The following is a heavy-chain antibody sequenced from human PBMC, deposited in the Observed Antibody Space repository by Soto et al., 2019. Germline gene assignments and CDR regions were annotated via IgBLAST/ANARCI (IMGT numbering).Heavy chain of an antibody. CDR2: INHSGST. D-gene: IGHD3-9*01. Sequence: SETLSLTCAVYGGSFSGYYWSWIRQPPGKGLEWIGEINHSGSTNYNPSLKSRVTISVDTSKNQFSLKLSSVTAADTAVYYCASPIRYYDILTGYYYYGMDVWGQGTTVTVSS. J-gene: IGHJ6*02. CDR3: ASPIRYYDILTGYYYYGMDV. V-gene: IGHV4-34*01. CDR1: GGSFSGYY.